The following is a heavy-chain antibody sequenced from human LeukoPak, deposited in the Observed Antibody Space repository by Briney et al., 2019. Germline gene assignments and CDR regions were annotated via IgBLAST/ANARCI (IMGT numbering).Heavy chain of an antibody. CDR3: ARDDSHSGWYVYYYYYYGMDV. D-gene: IGHD6-19*01. CDR1: GFTFSSYW. Sequence: GGSLRLSCAASGFTFSSYWMSWVRQAPGKGLEWEANIKQDGSEKYYVDSVKGRFTISRDNAKNSLYLQMNSLRAEDTAVYYCARDDSHSGWYVYYYYYYGMDVWGQGTTVTVSS. V-gene: IGHV3-7*01. CDR2: IKQDGSEK. J-gene: IGHJ6*02.